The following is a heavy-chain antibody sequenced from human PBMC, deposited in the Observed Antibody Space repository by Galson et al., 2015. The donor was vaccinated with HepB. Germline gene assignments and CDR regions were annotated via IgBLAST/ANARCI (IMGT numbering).Heavy chain of an antibody. CDR2: ISYDGTIK. J-gene: IGHJ4*02. D-gene: IGHD1-26*01. Sequence: SLRLSCAVSGFTFSGYGLHWVRQAPGKGLEWVALISYDGTIKYYADSVKGRFTISRDNSRTTLYLQMNSLRAEDTAVYYCAKDRGSGGATSFDYWGQGTLVTVSS. CDR1: GFTFSGYG. CDR3: AKDRGSGGATSFDY. V-gene: IGHV3-30*18.